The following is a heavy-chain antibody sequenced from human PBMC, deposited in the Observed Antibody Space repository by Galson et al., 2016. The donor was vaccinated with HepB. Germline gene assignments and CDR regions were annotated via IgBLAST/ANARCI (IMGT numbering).Heavy chain of an antibody. CDR2: INAGNGKT. CDR1: GYTFISYP. CDR3: ARDGTPYYYDSSVYGMDV. J-gene: IGHJ6*02. V-gene: IGHV1-3*01. Sequence: SVKVFCKASGYTFISYPIHWVRQAPGQRPEWLGWINAGNGKTEYSQRFQGRVTIIRDTSASTDYMELSSLTSEDTAVYYCARDGTPYYYDSSVYGMDVWGQGTTVTVSS. D-gene: IGHD3-22*01.